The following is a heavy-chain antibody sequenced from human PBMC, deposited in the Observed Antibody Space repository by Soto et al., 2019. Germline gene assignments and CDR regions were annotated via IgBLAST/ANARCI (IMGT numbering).Heavy chain of an antibody. Sequence: QVQLVQSGAEVKKPGAAVKVSCKASGYTFIGYYIHWVRQAPGQGLEWMGWINPNSGGAKYSQKFQAWVTMTSDTSISTAYMELSRLQSDDTAVYYCARSGGGYDLGDYWGQGTLVTVSS. D-gene: IGHD5-12*01. CDR1: GYTFIGYY. CDR2: INPNSGGA. CDR3: ARSGGGYDLGDY. V-gene: IGHV1-2*04. J-gene: IGHJ4*02.